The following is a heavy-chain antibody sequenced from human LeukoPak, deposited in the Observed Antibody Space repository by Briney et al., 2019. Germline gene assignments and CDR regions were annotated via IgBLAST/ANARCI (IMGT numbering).Heavy chain of an antibody. CDR3: ARDSSSWYNDAFDI. J-gene: IGHJ3*02. CDR2: IKQEGCEK. Sequence: GGSLRLSCAAFGYTFSSYWMSWVRQARGKGREWVANIKQEGCEKYCVDSVKGRFTISRDNAKNSLYLQMNSLRAEDTAVYFCARDSSSWYNDAFDIWGQGTMVTVSS. D-gene: IGHD6-13*01. V-gene: IGHV3-7*03. CDR1: GYTFSSYW.